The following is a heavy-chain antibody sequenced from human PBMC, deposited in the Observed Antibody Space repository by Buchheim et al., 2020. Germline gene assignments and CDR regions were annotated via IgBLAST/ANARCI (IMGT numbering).Heavy chain of an antibody. CDR3: ARDFYRYYDFWSGYYLVY. CDR1: GFTFSSYA. Sequence: QVQLVESGGGVVQPGRSLRLSCAASGFTFSSYAMHWVRQAPGKGLEWVAVISYDGSNKYYADSVKGRFTISRDTSKNTLYLQMNSLRAEDTAVYYCARDFYRYYDFWSGYYLVYWGQGTL. J-gene: IGHJ4*02. V-gene: IGHV3-30-3*01. CDR2: ISYDGSNK. D-gene: IGHD3-3*01.